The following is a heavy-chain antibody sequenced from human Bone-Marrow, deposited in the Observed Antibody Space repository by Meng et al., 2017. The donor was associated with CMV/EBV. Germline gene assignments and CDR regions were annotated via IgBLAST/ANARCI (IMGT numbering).Heavy chain of an antibody. D-gene: IGHD2-2*02. CDR1: GFTFSNAW. J-gene: IGHJ6*02. CDR3: ARGHCRSTSCYTSYYYGMDV. CDR2: INHSGST. Sequence: ESLKISCAASGFTFSNAWMSWVRQPPGKGLEWIGEINHSGSTNYNPSLKSRVTISVDTSKNQFSLKLTSVTAADTAVYYCARGHCRSTSCYTSYYYGMDVWGQGTTVTVSS. V-gene: IGHV4-34*01.